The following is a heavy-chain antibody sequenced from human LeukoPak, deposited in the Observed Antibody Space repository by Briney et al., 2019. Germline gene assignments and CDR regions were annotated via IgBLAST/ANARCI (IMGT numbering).Heavy chain of an antibody. Sequence: SETLSLTCTVSGGSISSYYWSWIRQPPGKGLEWIGYIYYSGSTNYNPSLKSRVTISVDTSKNQFSLKLSSVTAADTAVYYCARGRPGAEYFQHWGQGTLVTVSS. V-gene: IGHV4-59*01. J-gene: IGHJ1*01. CDR3: ARGRPGAEYFQH. CDR2: IYYSGST. CDR1: GGSISSYY.